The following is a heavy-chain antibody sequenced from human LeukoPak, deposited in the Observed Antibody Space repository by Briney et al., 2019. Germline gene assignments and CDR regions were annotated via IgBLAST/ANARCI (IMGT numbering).Heavy chain of an antibody. CDR1: GFTVSSNY. Sequence: GXXLRLSCAASGFTVSSNYMSWVCQAPGKGLEWVSVISSGGSTYYSDSVKGRFTISRDSSKNTLYLQMNSLRAEDTAVYYCSRDRMATKSFDYWGQGTLVTVSS. CDR2: ISSGGST. V-gene: IGHV3-66*02. J-gene: IGHJ4*02. CDR3: SRDRMATKSFDY. D-gene: IGHD5-24*01.